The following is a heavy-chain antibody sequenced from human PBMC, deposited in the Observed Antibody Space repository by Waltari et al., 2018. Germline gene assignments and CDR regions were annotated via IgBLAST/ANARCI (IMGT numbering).Heavy chain of an antibody. CDR3: ARALTAMTYDDVGHPSRRAFDV. Sequence: IQVVQSGHEVRNPGASVKVSCRGSDYTFRNHLIAWVRQAPGQGLEWGGLITAYNVNTQYAQNLQGRGTLTTDTSTNTVYMELKGLTSGDTAVYYCARALTAMTYDDVGHPSRRAFDVWGQGTRVTVSS. D-gene: IGHD3-16*01. V-gene: IGHV1-18*01. CDR2: ITAYNVNT. CDR1: DYTFRNHL. J-gene: IGHJ3*01.